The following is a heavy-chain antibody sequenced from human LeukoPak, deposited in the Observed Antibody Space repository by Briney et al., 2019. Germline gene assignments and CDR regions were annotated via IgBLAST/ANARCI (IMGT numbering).Heavy chain of an antibody. Sequence: GESLKISCQGSGYSFTNYWIGWVRQLPGKGLEWMGITYPGDSDTRYSPSFQGQVTISADKSISTAYLQWSSLKASDTAMYYCAITDYYRSLYYFDYWGQGTLVTVSS. CDR3: AITDYYRSLYYFDY. J-gene: IGHJ4*02. V-gene: IGHV5-51*01. CDR2: TYPGDSDT. D-gene: IGHD3-10*01. CDR1: GYSFTNYW.